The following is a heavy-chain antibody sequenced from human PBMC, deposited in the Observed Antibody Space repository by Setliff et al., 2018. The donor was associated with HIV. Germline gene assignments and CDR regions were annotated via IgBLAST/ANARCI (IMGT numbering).Heavy chain of an antibody. CDR3: ARHYNVNYYVRKDFDY. V-gene: IGHV4-31*03. CDR2: IYYSGST. CDR1: GGSISSGGYY. J-gene: IGHJ4*02. D-gene: IGHD1-26*01. Sequence: SETLSLTCTVSGGSISSGGYYWSWIRQQPGKGREWIGYIYYSGSTYYNPSLKSRVTISVDTSRNQFSLKLSSLTAADTAVYYCARHYNVNYYVRKDFDYWGQGILVTVSS.